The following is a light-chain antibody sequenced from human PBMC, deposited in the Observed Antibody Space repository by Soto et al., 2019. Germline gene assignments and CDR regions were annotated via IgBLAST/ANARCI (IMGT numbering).Light chain of an antibody. J-gene: IGLJ2*01. CDR1: RSNIGSNT. CDR2: SNN. Sequence: QSVVTQPPSASGTPGQRVTLSCSGSRSNIGSNTVNWYQHLPGTAPKLLIYSNNQRPSGVPDRFSGSKSGTSASLAISGLQAEDEADYYCVTWDDSLNAPVFGGGTKLTVL. V-gene: IGLV1-44*01. CDR3: VTWDDSLNAPV.